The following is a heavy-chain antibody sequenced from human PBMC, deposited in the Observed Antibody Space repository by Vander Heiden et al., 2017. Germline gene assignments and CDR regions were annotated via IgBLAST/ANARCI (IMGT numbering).Heavy chain of an antibody. CDR3: AKDPYGDYDY. V-gene: IGHV3-30*18. J-gene: IGHJ4*02. Sequence: QVQLVESGGGVVQPGRSLRLSCAASGFTFSSYGMHWVRQAPGKGLEWVAVISYDGSKKYDADSVKGRFTISRDNSKNTLYLQMNSLRAEDTAVYYCAKDPYGDYDYWGQGTLVTVSS. CDR2: ISYDGSKK. D-gene: IGHD4-17*01. CDR1: GFTFSSYG.